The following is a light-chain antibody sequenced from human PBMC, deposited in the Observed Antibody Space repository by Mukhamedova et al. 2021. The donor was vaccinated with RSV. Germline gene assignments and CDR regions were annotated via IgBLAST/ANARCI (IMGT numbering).Light chain of an antibody. J-gene: IGLJ1*01. Sequence: GASNRFSGSKSGNTASLTISGLQAEDEADYYCSSYTSSSRVFGTGTKVTVL. V-gene: IGLV2-14*01. CDR3: SSYTSSSRV.